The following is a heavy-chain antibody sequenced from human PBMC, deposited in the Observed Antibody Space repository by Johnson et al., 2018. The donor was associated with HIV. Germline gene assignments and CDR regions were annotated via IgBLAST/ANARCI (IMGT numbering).Heavy chain of an antibody. V-gene: IGHV3-13*01. CDR2: IGPAGET. CDR1: GFTFSSYD. D-gene: IGHD3-10*01. J-gene: IGHJ3*02. Sequence: VQLVESGGGVERPGGSLRLSCAASGFTFSSYDMHWVRQATGKGLEWVSAIGPAGETYYPGSGTGRFTISRENAKKSLYLQMNSLRAGDTAVYYCARVRGSAFDIWGQGTMVTVSS. CDR3: ARVRGSAFDI.